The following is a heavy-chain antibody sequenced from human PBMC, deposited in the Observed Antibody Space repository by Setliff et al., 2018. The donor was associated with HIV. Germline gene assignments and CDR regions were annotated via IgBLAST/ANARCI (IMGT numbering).Heavy chain of an antibody. J-gene: IGHJ4*01. Sequence: SGPMLVNPTETLTLTCAFSGFSLATDGVRLGWIRQPPGEGPEWLALIYWDGDTRYNPSLKGRLTVTKATSNNHVVLMMSHMDPADTATYFCAHVNSFRSVYFDSWGEGMLVTVSS. CDR1: GFSLATDGVR. D-gene: IGHD3-10*01. CDR3: AHVNSFRSVYFDS. V-gene: IGHV2-5*02. CDR2: IYWDGDT.